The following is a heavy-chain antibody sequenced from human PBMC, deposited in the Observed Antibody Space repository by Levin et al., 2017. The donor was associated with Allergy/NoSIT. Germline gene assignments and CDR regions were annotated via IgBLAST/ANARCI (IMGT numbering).Heavy chain of an antibody. CDR1: GYTFTSYY. D-gene: IGHD6-19*01. J-gene: IGHJ4*02. V-gene: IGHV1-46*01. CDR3: ARGYSSGWYAPDY. Sequence: GESLKISCKASGYTFTSYYMHWVRQAPGQGLEWMGIINPSGGSTSYAQKFQGRVTMTRDTSTSTVHMELSSLRSEDTAVYYCARGYSSGWYAPDYWGQGTQVTVSS. CDR2: INPSGGST.